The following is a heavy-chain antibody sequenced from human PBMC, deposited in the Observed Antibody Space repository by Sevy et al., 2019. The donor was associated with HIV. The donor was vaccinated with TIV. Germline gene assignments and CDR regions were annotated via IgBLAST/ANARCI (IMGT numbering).Heavy chain of an antibody. J-gene: IGHJ6*02. V-gene: IGHV4-39*07. Sequence: SETLSLTCTVSGGSISSSSYYWGWIRQPPGKGLEWIGSIYYSGSTYYNPSLKSRVTISVDTSKNQFSLKLSSVTAADTAVYYCARDPTVTTLDYYYGMDVWGQGTTVTVSS. CDR3: ARDPTVTTLDYYYGMDV. D-gene: IGHD4-17*01. CDR1: GGSISSSSYY. CDR2: IYYSGST.